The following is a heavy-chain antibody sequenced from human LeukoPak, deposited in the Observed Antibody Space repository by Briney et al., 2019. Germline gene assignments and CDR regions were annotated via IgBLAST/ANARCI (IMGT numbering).Heavy chain of an antibody. Sequence: SETLSLTCAVYGGSFSGYYWSWIRQPPGKGLEWIGETNHSGSTNYNPSLKSRVTISVDTSKNQFSLKLSSVTAADTAVYYCARPITGTDYGGGNWFDPWGQGTLVTVSS. V-gene: IGHV4-34*01. CDR2: TNHSGST. CDR1: GGSFSGYY. CDR3: ARPITGTDYGGGNWFDP. D-gene: IGHD1-7*01. J-gene: IGHJ5*02.